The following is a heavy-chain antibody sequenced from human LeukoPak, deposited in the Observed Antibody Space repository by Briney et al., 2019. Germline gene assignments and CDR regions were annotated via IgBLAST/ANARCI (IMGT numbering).Heavy chain of an antibody. V-gene: IGHV4-38-2*02. CDR1: GYPISSGYY. CDR3: ARYRNCGSDCYDAFDI. J-gene: IGHJ3*02. D-gene: IGHD2-21*02. Sequence: SETLSLTCTVSGYPISSGYYWGWIRQPPGKGLEWIGGIYHRGSTYYNPSLKSRVTISVDTSKNQFSLKLNSVTAADTAVYYCARYRNCGSDCYDAFDIWGQGTMVTVSS. CDR2: IYHRGST.